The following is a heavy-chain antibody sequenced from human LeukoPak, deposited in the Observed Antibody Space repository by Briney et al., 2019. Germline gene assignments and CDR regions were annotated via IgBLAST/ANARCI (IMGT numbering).Heavy chain of an antibody. CDR1: GGAISRGGYY. J-gene: IGHJ4*02. V-gene: IGHV4-30-2*01. CDR2: IYHSGST. CDR3: ARVWGYCSSTSCYYFDY. Sequence: SQTLSLTCTVSGGAISRGGYYWSWIRQPPGKGLEWIGYIYHSGSTYYNPSLKSRVTISVDRSKNQFSLKLSSVTAADTAVYYCARVWGYCSSTSCYYFDYWGQGTLVTVSS. D-gene: IGHD2-2*01.